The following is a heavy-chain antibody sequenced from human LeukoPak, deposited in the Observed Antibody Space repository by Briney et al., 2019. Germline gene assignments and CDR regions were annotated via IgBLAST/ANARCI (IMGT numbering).Heavy chain of an antibody. CDR1: GFTFNSYA. CDR2: ISGGGGST. Sequence: GGSLRLSCAASGFTFNSYAMSWVRQAPGKGLEWVSAISGGGGSTYYADSVKDRFTISRDNPKSSLYLQMNSLRGEDTGVYYCAKDHYWSIDYWGRGTLVTVSS. J-gene: IGHJ4*02. CDR3: AKDHYWSIDY. V-gene: IGHV3-23*01. D-gene: IGHD3-3*01.